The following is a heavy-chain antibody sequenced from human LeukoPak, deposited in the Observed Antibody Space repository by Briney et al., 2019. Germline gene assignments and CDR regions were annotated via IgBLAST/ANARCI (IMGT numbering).Heavy chain of an antibody. CDR2: IKSKTDGGTT. J-gene: IGHJ4*02. Sequence: GSLRLSCAASGFTFSNAWMSWVRQAPGKGLEWVGRIKSKTDGGTTDYAAPVKGRFTISRDDSKNTLYLQMNSLKTEDTAVYYCTTAGAYYYDSSGYYRSPDYWGQGTLVTVSS. D-gene: IGHD3-22*01. CDR1: GFTFSNAW. CDR3: TTAGAYYYDSSGYYRSPDY. V-gene: IGHV3-15*01.